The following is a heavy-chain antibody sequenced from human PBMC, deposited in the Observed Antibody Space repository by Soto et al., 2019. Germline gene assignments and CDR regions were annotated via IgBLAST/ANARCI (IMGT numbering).Heavy chain of an antibody. J-gene: IGHJ4*02. CDR1: GYTYTSYY. D-gene: IGHD3-10*01. Sequence: ASVKLSCTASGYTYTSYYIHWVRQAPGQGLEWMGWINPFDGSRMFAQSFQGRVTMTRDTSTSTVYMEVSSLRSEDTAVYYCSRVDPGETSPFDHWGQGTLVTVSS. CDR2: INPFDGSR. CDR3: SRVDPGETSPFDH. V-gene: IGHV1-46*03.